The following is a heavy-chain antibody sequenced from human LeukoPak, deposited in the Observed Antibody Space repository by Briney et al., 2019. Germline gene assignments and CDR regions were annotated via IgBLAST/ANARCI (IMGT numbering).Heavy chain of an antibody. Sequence: PGGSLRLSCAASGFTFSSYSMNWVRQAPGKGLEWVSSISSSSSYIYYADSVKGRFTISRDNAKNSLYLQMNSLRAEDTAVYYCARGSSLAAAGTNYWGQGTLVTVSS. D-gene: IGHD6-13*01. CDR2: ISSSSSYI. V-gene: IGHV3-21*01. J-gene: IGHJ4*02. CDR3: ARGSSLAAAGTNY. CDR1: GFTFSSYS.